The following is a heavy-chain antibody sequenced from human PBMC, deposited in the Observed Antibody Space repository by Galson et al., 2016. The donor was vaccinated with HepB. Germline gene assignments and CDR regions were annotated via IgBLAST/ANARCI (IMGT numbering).Heavy chain of an antibody. J-gene: IGHJ5*02. Sequence: SETLSLTCAVSGGSIRDRDWWSWVRQPPGKGLEWIGEIHHGGRTNYNPSLKSRVTISVDTSKNELSLDLTSVTAADTALYYCARNGAWCGDLWGQGTLVTVSS. CDR2: IHHGGRT. V-gene: IGHV4-4*02. CDR3: ARNGAWCGDL. D-gene: IGHD2-15*01. CDR1: GGSIRDRDW.